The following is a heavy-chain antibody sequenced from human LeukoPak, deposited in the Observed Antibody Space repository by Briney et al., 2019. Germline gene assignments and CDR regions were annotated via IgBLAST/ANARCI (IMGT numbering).Heavy chain of an antibody. J-gene: IGHJ6*03. CDR1: GGSFSGYY. Sequence: SETLSLTCAVYGGSFSGYYWSWIRKPPGKGLEWIGEINHSGSTNYNPSLKSRVTISVDTSKNQFSLKLSSVTAADTAVYYCARRYSYVYYYYYMDVWGKGTTVTVSS. V-gene: IGHV4-34*01. CDR3: ARRYSYVYYYYYMDV. D-gene: IGHD5-18*01. CDR2: INHSGST.